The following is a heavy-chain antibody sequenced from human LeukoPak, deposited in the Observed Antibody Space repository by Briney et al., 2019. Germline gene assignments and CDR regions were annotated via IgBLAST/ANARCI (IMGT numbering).Heavy chain of an antibody. CDR3: TRAAPDSSSWYGGAFDI. D-gene: IGHD6-13*01. J-gene: IGHJ3*02. CDR1: GGSFSSNNYF. Sequence: SETLSLTCTVSGGSFSSNNYFWGWIRQPPGKGLEWIGYIFYSGSTNYNPSLKSRVTISVDTSQNQFSLKLSSVTAADTAVYYCTRAAPDSSSWYGGAFDIWGQGTMVTVSA. CDR2: IFYSGST. V-gene: IGHV4-61*01.